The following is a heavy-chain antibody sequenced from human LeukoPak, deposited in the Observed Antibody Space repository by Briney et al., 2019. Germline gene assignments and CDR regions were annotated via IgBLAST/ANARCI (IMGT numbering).Heavy chain of an antibody. V-gene: IGHV4-59*01. CDR3: ARHKYGSGSYFDY. Sequence: PSETLSLTCTVSGGSISSYYWSWIRQPPGKGLEWIGYIYYSGSTNYNPSLKSRVTISVDTSKNQFSLKLSSVTAADTAAYYCARHKYGSGSYFDYWGQGTLVTVSS. CDR2: IYYSGST. D-gene: IGHD3-10*01. J-gene: IGHJ4*02. CDR1: GGSISSYY.